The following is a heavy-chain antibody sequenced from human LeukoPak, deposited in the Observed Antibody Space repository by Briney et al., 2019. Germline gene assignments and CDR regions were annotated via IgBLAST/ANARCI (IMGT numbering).Heavy chain of an antibody. CDR2: ISASGST. CDR1: GESICSYF. J-gene: IGHJ4*02. Sequence: SETLSLTCSVSGESICSYFWSWIWQPAGKGLEWIGRISASGSTYYSPSLKSRVSMSVDKSKDQFSLNLTSLSAADTAIYYCARDEVYGELYYWGQGTLVSVSS. V-gene: IGHV4-4*07. D-gene: IGHD3-10*01. CDR3: ARDEVYGELYY.